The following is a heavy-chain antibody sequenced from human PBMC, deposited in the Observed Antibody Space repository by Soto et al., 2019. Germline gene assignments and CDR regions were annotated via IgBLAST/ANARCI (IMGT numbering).Heavy chain of an antibody. V-gene: IGHV4-30-4*01. J-gene: IGHJ6*02. CDR2: IYYSGST. D-gene: IGHD1-20*01. CDR3: ARAVLRYYYGMDV. CDR1: GDSISRGDYY. Sequence: PSETLSLTCTVSGDSISRGDYYWSWIRQPPGKGLEWIGYIYYSGSTHYNPSLKSRVTISLDTSKNQFSLKLSSVTAADTAVYYCARAVLRYYYGMDVWGQGTTVTVSS.